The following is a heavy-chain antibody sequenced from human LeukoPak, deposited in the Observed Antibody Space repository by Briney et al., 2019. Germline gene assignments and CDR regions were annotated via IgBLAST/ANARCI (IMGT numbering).Heavy chain of an antibody. D-gene: IGHD3-22*01. Sequence: ESGPTLVNPTETLTLTCTVSGFSLSNARMGVSWIRQPPGKALEWLAHIFSNDEKSYSTSLKSGLTISKDTSKSQVVLTMTNMDPVDTATYYCARLALYSSGYYYFDYWGQGTLVTVSS. V-gene: IGHV2-26*01. CDR2: IFSNDEK. CDR1: GFSLSNARMG. J-gene: IGHJ4*02. CDR3: ARLALYSSGYYYFDY.